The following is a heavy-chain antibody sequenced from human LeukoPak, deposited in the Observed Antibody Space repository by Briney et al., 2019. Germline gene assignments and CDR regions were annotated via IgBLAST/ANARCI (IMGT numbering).Heavy chain of an antibody. V-gene: IGHV3-23*01. CDR3: AKGSRGSCSRTYCYPFDY. J-gene: IGHJ4*02. CDR1: GFTLSTYA. CDR2: TSSSDAGT. Sequence: GGSLRLSCAASGFTLSTYAMSWVRQTPGKGLEWVAATSSSDAGTYHADSVRGRFTISRDNSKNTLYLQMNRLRAEDTAVYYCAKGSRGSCSRTYCYPFDYWGQGTLVTVSS. D-gene: IGHD2-2*01.